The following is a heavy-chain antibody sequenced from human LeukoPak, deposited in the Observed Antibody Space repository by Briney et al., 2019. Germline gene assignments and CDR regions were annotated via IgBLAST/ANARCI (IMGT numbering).Heavy chain of an antibody. D-gene: IGHD3-16*01. CDR1: GGSFSGYY. Sequence: PSETLSLTCAVYGGSFSGYYWSWIRQPPGKGLEWIGSIYYSGSTYYNPSLKSRVTISVDTSKNQFSLKLSSVTAADTAVYYCARVYDYVYFDPWGQGTLVTVSS. V-gene: IGHV4-34*01. J-gene: IGHJ5*02. CDR2: IYYSGST. CDR3: ARVYDYVYFDP.